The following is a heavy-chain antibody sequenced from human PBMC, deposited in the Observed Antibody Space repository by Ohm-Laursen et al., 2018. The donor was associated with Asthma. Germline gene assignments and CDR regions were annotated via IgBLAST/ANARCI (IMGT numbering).Heavy chain of an antibody. CDR3: AGRNRDRSGYYYVDY. V-gene: IGHV4-39*01. Sequence: SETLSLTCTVSGGSISSSNYYWGWVRQPPGKGLEWIGSRSYSGPTYSTPSFKSRVTISVDSSKNQFSLNLSSVTAADTAVYFCAGRNRDRSGYYYVDYWGQGTLVTVSS. CDR2: RSYSGPT. CDR1: GGSISSSNYY. J-gene: IGHJ4*02. D-gene: IGHD3-22*01.